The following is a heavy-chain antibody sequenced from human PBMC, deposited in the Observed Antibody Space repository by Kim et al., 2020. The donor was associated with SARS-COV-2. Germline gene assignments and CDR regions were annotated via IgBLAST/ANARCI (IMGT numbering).Heavy chain of an antibody. V-gene: IGHV3-48*03. CDR2: ISSSGSTI. D-gene: IGHD6-13*01. CDR1: GFTFSSYE. Sequence: GGSLRLSCAASGFTFSSYEMNWVRQAPGKGLEWVADISSSGSTIYYADSVKGRFTISRDNAKNSLYLQMNSLRAEDTAVYYCARVRPGIAAAGLYYYYYGIDVWGHGTTVTVSS. CDR3: ARVRPGIAAAGLYYYYYGIDV. J-gene: IGHJ6*02.